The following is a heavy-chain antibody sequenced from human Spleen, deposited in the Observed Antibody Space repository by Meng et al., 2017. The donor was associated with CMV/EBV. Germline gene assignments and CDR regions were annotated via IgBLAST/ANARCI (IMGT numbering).Heavy chain of an antibody. CDR2: ISGGGGNT. CDR3: AKAVVQVYYYSGMDV. J-gene: IGHJ6*02. V-gene: IGHV3-23*01. Sequence: GGSLRLSCTVSGYSISSGYYWGWIRQPPGKGLEWVSVISGGGGNTYYADSVKGRFTISRDNSKNTLYLQMNSLRAEDTAVYYCAKAVVQVYYYSGMDVWGQGTTVTVSS. CDR1: GYSISSGYY.